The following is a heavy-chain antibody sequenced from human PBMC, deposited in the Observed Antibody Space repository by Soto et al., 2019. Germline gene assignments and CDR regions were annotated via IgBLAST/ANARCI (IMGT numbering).Heavy chain of an antibody. CDR2: IFSNDEK. V-gene: IGHV2-26*01. J-gene: IGHJ6*02. Sequence: GPTLVNPTETLTLTCTVSGFSLSNARMGVSWIRQPPGKALEWLAHIFSNDEKSYSTSLKSRLTISKDTSKSQVVLTMTNMDPVDTATYYCARIRTYYYDSSGYYYGGYYYYGMDVWGQGTTVTVSS. D-gene: IGHD3-22*01. CDR3: ARIRTYYYDSSGYYYGGYYYYGMDV. CDR1: GFSLSNARMG.